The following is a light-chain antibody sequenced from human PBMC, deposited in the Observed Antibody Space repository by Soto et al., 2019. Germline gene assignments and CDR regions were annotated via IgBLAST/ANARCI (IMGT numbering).Light chain of an antibody. J-gene: IGLJ1*01. V-gene: IGLV2-14*01. CDR3: SSYTSSSTPYV. CDR1: SSDVGGYNY. Sequence: QSALTQPASVSGSPGQSITISCIGTSSDVGGYNYVSWYQQHPGKAPKLMIYDVSNRPSGVSNRFSGSKSDTASLTISGLQAEDEADYYYSSYTSSSTPYVFGTGTKLTVL. CDR2: DVS.